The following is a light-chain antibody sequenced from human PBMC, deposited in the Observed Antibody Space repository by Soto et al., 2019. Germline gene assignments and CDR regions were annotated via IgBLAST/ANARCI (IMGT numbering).Light chain of an antibody. Sequence: DIQMTQSPSSLSTSVGDRVTITCRASQAISNYLAWYQRKPGNVPKLLIYAASTLQSGVPSRFSGSGSGKDFTLTISSLKPADVATYYCQRYDSAPYTFGQGTKVDIK. CDR1: QAISNY. J-gene: IGKJ2*01. V-gene: IGKV1-27*01. CDR3: QRYDSAPYT. CDR2: AAS.